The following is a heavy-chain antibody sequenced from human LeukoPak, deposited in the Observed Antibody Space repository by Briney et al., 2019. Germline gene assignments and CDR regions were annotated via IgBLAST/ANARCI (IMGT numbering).Heavy chain of an antibody. J-gene: IGHJ4*02. Sequence: GGSLRLSCATSGFTFRRSYMTWVRQAPGKGLEWVSLIYAGGRVFYGDSVKGRFTISRDNLGNSVYLHMNSLRAEDTAVYYCAGVSGLVEDGYDYWGYFDLWGQGTLVTVSS. V-gene: IGHV3-66*01. CDR3: AGVSGLVEDGYDYWGYFDL. CDR1: GFTFRRSY. D-gene: IGHD5-24*01. CDR2: IYAGGRV.